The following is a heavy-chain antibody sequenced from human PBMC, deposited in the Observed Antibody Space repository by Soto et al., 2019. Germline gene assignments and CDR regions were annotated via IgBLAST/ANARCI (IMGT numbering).Heavy chain of an antibody. CDR2: ISFDGSYK. Sequence: SLRLSCAASGFTFSSHSMHWVRQAPGKGLEWVAVISFDGSYKYYADSVKGRFTISRDNSKNTLYLQMNSLRAEDTAVYYCARGASITVAGTSFDYWGQGTLVTVSS. D-gene: IGHD6-19*01. CDR3: ARGASITVAGTSFDY. V-gene: IGHV3-30-3*01. J-gene: IGHJ4*02. CDR1: GFTFSSHS.